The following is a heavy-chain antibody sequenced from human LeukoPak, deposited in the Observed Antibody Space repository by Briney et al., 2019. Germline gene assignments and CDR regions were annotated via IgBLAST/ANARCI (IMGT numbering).Heavy chain of an antibody. J-gene: IGHJ4*02. CDR3: ARDQDGYTPDYFDY. CDR2: ISSSSSTI. D-gene: IGHD5-24*01. V-gene: IGHV3-48*01. CDR1: GFTFSSYS. Sequence: GGSLRLSCAASGFTFSSYSMNWVRQAPGKGLEWVSYISSSSSTIYYADSVKGRFTISRDNSKNTLYLQMNSLRAEDTAVYYCARDQDGYTPDYFDYWGQGTLVTVSS.